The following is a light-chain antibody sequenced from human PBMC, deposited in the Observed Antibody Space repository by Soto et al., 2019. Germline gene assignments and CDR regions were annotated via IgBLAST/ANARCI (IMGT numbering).Light chain of an antibody. CDR3: SSYGGSNNVV. Sequence: QSALTQPPSASGSPGQSVTISCTGSSSDVGGYNYVSWYQQHPGKAPKLMIYEVSKRPSGVPDRLSGFKSGNTASLTVSGLPAEDEADYYFSSYGGSNNVVFGGGTKVTVL. CDR2: EVS. V-gene: IGLV2-8*01. J-gene: IGLJ2*01. CDR1: SSDVGGYNY.